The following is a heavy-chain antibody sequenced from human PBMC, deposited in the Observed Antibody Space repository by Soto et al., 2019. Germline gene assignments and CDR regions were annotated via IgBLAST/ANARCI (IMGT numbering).Heavy chain of an antibody. D-gene: IGHD6-25*01. CDR3: TGDNSGLGDY. V-gene: IGHV1-3*01. CDR1: GYTFTTYP. CDR2: INAGNGNT. J-gene: IGHJ4*02. Sequence: ASVKVSCKASGYTFTTYPVHWVRQAPGQRLEWMGWINAGNGNTKYSQKFQGRVTITRDTSASTAYMELSSLRSEDTAVYYCTGDNSGLGDYWGQGTLVTVSS.